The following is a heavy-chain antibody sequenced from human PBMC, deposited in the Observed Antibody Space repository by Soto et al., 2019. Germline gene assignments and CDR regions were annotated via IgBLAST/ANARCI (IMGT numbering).Heavy chain of an antibody. J-gene: IGHJ6*02. D-gene: IGHD3-3*01. CDR1: GFTFTSSA. V-gene: IGHV1-58*01. Sequence: SVKVSCKASGFTFTSSAVQWVRQARGQRLEWIGWIVVGSGNTNYAQKFQERVTVTRDMSTSTAYMELSSLRSEDTAVYYCAAGSPSYDFWSGYYYYYYYGMDVWGQGTTVTVSS. CDR3: AAGSPSYDFWSGYYYYYYYGMDV. CDR2: IVVGSGNT.